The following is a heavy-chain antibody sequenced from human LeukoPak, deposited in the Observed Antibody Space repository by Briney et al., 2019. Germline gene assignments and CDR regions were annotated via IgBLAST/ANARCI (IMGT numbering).Heavy chain of an antibody. D-gene: IGHD3-22*01. CDR1: GLTFSIYA. CDR3: AKDRFRRQSSGKPLDY. J-gene: IGHJ4*02. V-gene: IGHV3-23*01. CDR2: ISGSGESI. Sequence: PGGSLRLSCAASGLTFSIYAMSWVRQAPGKGLEWVAVISGSGESIHYVASVKGRFTISRDNSKNTLYLQMNGLRAEDTALYYCAKDRFRRQSSGKPLDYWGQGTLVTVSS.